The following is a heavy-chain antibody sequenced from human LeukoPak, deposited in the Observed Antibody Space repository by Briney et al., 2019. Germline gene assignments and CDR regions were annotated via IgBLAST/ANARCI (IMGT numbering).Heavy chain of an antibody. CDR2: FDPEDDET. CDR1: GYTLTELS. CDR3: TTLGRGTTSMIGRWSRTQPKNWFDP. Sequence: ASVKVSCKVSGYTLTELSMHWVRQAPGKGLEWMGGFDPEDDETIYAQKFQGRVTTTEDTSTDTAYMELSSLRSEDAAVYYCTTLGRGTTSMIGRWSRTQPKNWFDPWGQGTLVTVSS. D-gene: IGHD3-16*01. J-gene: IGHJ5*02. V-gene: IGHV1-24*01.